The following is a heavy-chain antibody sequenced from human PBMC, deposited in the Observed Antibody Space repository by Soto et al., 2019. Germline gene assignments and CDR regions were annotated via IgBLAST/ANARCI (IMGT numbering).Heavy chain of an antibody. CDR2: IYYSGST. J-gene: IGHJ3*02. D-gene: IGHD6-19*01. CDR3: AGRIPEPVQWVACDI. Sequence: SSETLSLTCTVSGGSISSGGYYWSWIRQHPGKGLEWIGYIYYSGSTYYNPSLKSRVTMSVDTSKNQFSLKLSSVTAADTAVYYCAGRIPEPVQWVACDIWGQGKMVTVSS. CDR1: GGSISSGGYY. V-gene: IGHV4-31*03.